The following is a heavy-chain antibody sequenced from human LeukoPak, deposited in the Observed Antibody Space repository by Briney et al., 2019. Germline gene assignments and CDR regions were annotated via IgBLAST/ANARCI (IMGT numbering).Heavy chain of an antibody. Sequence: PSETLSLTCSVSGGSISSSSNYWGWIRQPPGKGLEWIGNIYNRGSTYYNPSLKSRVTISVDTSKNQFSLNLSSVTAADTAVYYCARRREYCSNITCYPFDFDYWGQGTLVTVSS. CDR2: IYNRGST. V-gene: IGHV4-39*01. J-gene: IGHJ4*02. CDR1: GGSISSSSNY. CDR3: ARRREYCSNITCYPFDFDY. D-gene: IGHD2-2*01.